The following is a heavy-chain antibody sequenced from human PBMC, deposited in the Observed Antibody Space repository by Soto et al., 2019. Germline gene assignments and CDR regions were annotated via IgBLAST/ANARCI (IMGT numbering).Heavy chain of an antibody. Sequence: GGSLRLSCAASGFTFSSYAMSWVRQAPGKGLEWVSAISGSGGSTYYADSVKGRFTISRDNSKNTLYLQMNSLRAEDTAVYYCAKSATSWSQLTYYDILTGQEFDYWGQGTLVTVSS. CDR3: AKSATSWSQLTYYDILTGQEFDY. J-gene: IGHJ4*02. V-gene: IGHV3-23*01. CDR1: GFTFSSYA. CDR2: ISGSGGST. D-gene: IGHD3-9*01.